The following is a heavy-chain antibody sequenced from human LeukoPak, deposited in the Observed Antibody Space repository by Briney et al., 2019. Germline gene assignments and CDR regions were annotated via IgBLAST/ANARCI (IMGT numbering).Heavy chain of an antibody. D-gene: IGHD6-6*01. J-gene: IGHJ3*02. Sequence: SETLSLTCTVSGGSIGSSSYYWGWIRQPPGKGLEWIGSIYYSGSTYYNPSLKSRVTISVDTSKNQFSLKLSSVTAADTAVYYCAREYSSSSGAFDIWGQGTMVTVSS. CDR2: IYYSGST. CDR1: GGSIGSSSYY. CDR3: AREYSSSSGAFDI. V-gene: IGHV4-39*07.